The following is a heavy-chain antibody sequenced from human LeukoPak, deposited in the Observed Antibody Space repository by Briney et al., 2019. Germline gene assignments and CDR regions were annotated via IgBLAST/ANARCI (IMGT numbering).Heavy chain of an antibody. J-gene: IGHJ5*02. CDR3: ARDIRATYGDYHNWFDP. CDR1: GGSISSYY. D-gene: IGHD4-17*01. Sequence: PSETLSLTCTVSGGSISSYYWSWIRQPAGKGLEWIGRIYTGGSTNYNPSLKSRVTMSVDTSKNQFSLKLSSVTAADTAVYYCARDIRATYGDYHNWFDPWGQGTLVTVSS. V-gene: IGHV4-4*07. CDR2: IYTGGST.